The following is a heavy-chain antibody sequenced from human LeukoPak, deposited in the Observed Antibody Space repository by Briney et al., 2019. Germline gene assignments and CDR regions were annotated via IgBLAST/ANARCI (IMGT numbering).Heavy chain of an antibody. D-gene: IGHD1-26*01. Sequence: PGGTLRLSCVGLSNSFSRWMNWVRRTPGKGLVWVANINQDGRAQNYVGSVRGRFTISRDNAKNSLYLQMNSLRSDDTAVYYCLRDPNSGGYQRWGQGTLVIVSS. CDR2: INQDGRAQ. V-gene: IGHV3-7*03. CDR3: LRDPNSGGYQR. CDR1: SNSFSRW. J-gene: IGHJ4*02.